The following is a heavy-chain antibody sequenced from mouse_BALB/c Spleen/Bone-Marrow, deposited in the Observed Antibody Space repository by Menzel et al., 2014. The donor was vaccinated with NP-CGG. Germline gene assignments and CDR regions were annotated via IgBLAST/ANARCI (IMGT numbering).Heavy chain of an antibody. V-gene: IGHV2-6-7*01. CDR1: GFSLTGYG. J-gene: IGHJ4*01. D-gene: IGHD2-10*02. CDR2: IWGDGST. CDR3: AREGPYGNYAMDY. Sequence: QVQLQQSGPGLVAPSQSLSFTCTVSGFSLTGYGVNWVRQPPGKGLEWLGMIWGDGSTDYNSALKSRLSISKDNSKSQVFLKMNSLQTDDTARYYCAREGPYGNYAMDYWGQGTSVTVSS.